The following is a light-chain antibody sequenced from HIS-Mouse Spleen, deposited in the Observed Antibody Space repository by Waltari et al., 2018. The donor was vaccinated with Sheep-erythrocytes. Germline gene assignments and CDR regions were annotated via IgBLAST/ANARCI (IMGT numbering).Light chain of an antibody. V-gene: IGLV2-23*01. Sequence: QSALTQPASVSGSPGQSITISCTGTSSDVGSYNLDSWYQQHPGKAPKPMIYEGSKRPSGVSNRFSGSKSGNTASLTISGLQAEDEADYYCCSYAGSSTPWVFGGGTKLTVL. CDR2: EGS. CDR3: CSYAGSSTPWV. J-gene: IGLJ3*02. CDR1: SSDVGSYNL.